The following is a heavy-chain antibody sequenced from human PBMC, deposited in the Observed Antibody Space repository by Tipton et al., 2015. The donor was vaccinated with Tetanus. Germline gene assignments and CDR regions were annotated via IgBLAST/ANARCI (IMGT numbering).Heavy chain of an antibody. Sequence: QLVQSGAEVKGPGASVRVSCKTSGYTFPDYGIVWVRQAPGQGLEWMAWIPAYNSYTYTARKVQGRLAMTTAASTNPAYMELRSVASDVTAVYYCARGGGYSGYGRPGYVDHWGQGTLVTVSS. V-gene: IGHV1-18*01. D-gene: IGHD5-12*01. CDR1: GYTFPDYG. J-gene: IGHJ5*02. CDR3: ARGGGYSGYGRPGYVDH. CDR2: IPAYNSYT.